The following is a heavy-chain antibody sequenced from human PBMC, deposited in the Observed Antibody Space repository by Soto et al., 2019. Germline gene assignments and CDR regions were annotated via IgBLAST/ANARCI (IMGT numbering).Heavy chain of an antibody. J-gene: IGHJ5*02. CDR2: IIPIFGTA. Sequence: QVQLVQSGAEVKKPGSSVKVSCKASGGTFSSYAISWVRQAPGQGLEWMGGIIPIFGTANYAQKFQGRVTITADESTSTAYMELSSLGSEDTAVYYCARVLGNVLRFLEWSGNWFDPWGQGTLVTVSS. CDR3: ARVLGNVLRFLEWSGNWFDP. V-gene: IGHV1-69*01. CDR1: GGTFSSYA. D-gene: IGHD3-3*01.